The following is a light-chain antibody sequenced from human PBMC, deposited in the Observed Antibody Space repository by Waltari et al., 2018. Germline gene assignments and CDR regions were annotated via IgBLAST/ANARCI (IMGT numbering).Light chain of an antibody. V-gene: IGKV3-20*01. CDR3: QQYGSPPYT. Sequence: IVLTQSPGTLSLSPGERATLSCWASQSVRSRYLAWFQQKPGQAPRLLIYAVSSRATGIPDRFSCSGSGTDFTLTINRLEPEDSAVYYGQQYGSPPYTFGQGTKLEL. J-gene: IGKJ2*01. CDR2: AVS. CDR1: QSVRSRY.